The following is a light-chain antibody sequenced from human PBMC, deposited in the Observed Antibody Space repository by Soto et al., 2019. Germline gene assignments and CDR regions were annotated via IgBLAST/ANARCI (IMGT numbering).Light chain of an antibody. V-gene: IGKV1-12*01. CDR1: HDIGNW. Sequence: DIQMTQSPSSVSASVGARVTITCRASHDIGNWLAWYQQKPGKAPKLLIFGASSLQSGVPTRFSGERSGTDFTLTVSSLQPEDSATYFCQQANSVPLTFGQGTKVEV. CDR3: QQANSVPLT. CDR2: GAS. J-gene: IGKJ1*01.